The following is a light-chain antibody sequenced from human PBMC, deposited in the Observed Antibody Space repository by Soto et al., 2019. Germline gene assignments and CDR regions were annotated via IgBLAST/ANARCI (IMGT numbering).Light chain of an antibody. CDR2: AAS. V-gene: IGKV1-8*01. CDR1: QGISSY. Sequence: AIRMTQSPSSLSASTGDRVTITCRASQGISSYLAWYQQKPGKAPKLLIYAASTLQSGVPSRFSGRGSGTDFTLTISCLQSEDFATYYCQQYYSYPQTVGQGTKVEIK. CDR3: QQYYSYPQT. J-gene: IGKJ1*01.